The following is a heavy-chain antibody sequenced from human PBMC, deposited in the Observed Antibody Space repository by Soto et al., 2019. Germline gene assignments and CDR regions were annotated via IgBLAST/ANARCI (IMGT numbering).Heavy chain of an antibody. CDR3: ARVVDSSGYYFDY. D-gene: IGHD3-22*01. Sequence: QVQLQESGPGLVKPSQTPSLTCTVSGGSISSGDYYWSWIRQPPGKGLEWIGYIYYSGSTYYNPSLKSRVTISVDTSKNQFSLKLSSVTAADTAVYYCARVVDSSGYYFDYWGQGTLVTVSS. CDR1: GGSISSGDYY. J-gene: IGHJ4*02. V-gene: IGHV4-30-4*01. CDR2: IYYSGST.